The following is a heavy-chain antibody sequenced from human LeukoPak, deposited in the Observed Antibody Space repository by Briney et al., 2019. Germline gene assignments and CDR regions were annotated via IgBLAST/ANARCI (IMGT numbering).Heavy chain of an antibody. J-gene: IGHJ1*01. V-gene: IGHV1-69*02. CDR3: ASLDCGGDCYRPEYFQH. CDR2: STPSFGIA. Sequence: GPSWKFSSKVSEATFTTNPTTWCGQPPEKGLGGLERSTPSFGIANYAQKFQGRVTITADKSTSTAYMELSSLRSEDTAVYYCASLDCGGDCYRPEYFQHWGQGTLVTVSS. D-gene: IGHD2-21*02. CDR1: EATFTTNP.